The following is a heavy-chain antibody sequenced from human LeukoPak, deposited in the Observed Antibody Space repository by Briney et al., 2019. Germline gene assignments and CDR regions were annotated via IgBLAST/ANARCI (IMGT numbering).Heavy chain of an antibody. CDR1: GFTFSSYE. D-gene: IGHD6-6*01. Sequence: PGGSLRLSCAASGFTFSSYEMHWVRQAPGKGLEWVSYISSDSSTIYYADSLKGRFTISRDNAKNSLYLQMNSLRAEDTAVYYCAREDSSSFDYWGQGTLVTVSS. CDR2: ISSDSSTI. CDR3: AREDSSSFDY. J-gene: IGHJ4*02. V-gene: IGHV3-48*03.